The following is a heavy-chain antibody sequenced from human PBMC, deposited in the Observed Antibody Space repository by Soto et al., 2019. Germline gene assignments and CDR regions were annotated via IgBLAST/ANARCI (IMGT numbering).Heavy chain of an antibody. J-gene: IGHJ6*02. CDR3: ASQYVDYGDLMDV. Sequence: SETLSLTCTVSGGSISSYYWSWIRQPPGKGLEWIGYIYYSGSTNYNPSLKSRVTISVDTSKNQFSLKLSSVTAADTAVYYCASQYVDYGDLMDVWGQGTTVTVSS. D-gene: IGHD4-17*01. CDR1: GGSISSYY. CDR2: IYYSGST. V-gene: IGHV4-59*01.